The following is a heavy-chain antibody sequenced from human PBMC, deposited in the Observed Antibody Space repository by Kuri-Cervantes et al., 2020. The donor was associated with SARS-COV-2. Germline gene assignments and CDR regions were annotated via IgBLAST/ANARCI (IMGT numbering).Heavy chain of an antibody. CDR3: ARDLRLGKSLDY. V-gene: IGHV3-11*04. J-gene: IGHJ4*02. CDR2: ISNTGSII. CDR1: GFTFSDYY. D-gene: IGHD7-27*01. Sequence: GESLKISCAASGFTFSDYYMTWIRQAPGKGLEWVSYISNTGSIIYYADSVKGRFTISRDNAKNSLYLQMSSLRAEDTAVYYCARDLRLGKSLDYWGQGTLVTVSS.